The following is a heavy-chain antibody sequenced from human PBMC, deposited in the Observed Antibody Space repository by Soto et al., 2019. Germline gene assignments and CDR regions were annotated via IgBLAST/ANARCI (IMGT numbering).Heavy chain of an antibody. D-gene: IGHD6-6*01. CDR2: IYYSGST. CDR3: ASSIAARRPGYYGMDV. CDR1: GGSISSGDYY. Sequence: SETLSLTCTVSGGSISSGDYYWSWIRRPPGKGLEWIGYIYYSGSTYYNPSLKSRVTISVDTSKNQFSLKLSSVTAADTAVYYCASSIAARRPGYYGMDVWGQGTTVTVSS. J-gene: IGHJ6*02. V-gene: IGHV4-30-4*01.